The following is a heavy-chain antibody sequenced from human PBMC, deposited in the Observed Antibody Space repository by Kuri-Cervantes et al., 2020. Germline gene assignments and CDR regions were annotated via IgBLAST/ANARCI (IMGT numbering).Heavy chain of an antibody. CDR1: GFTFDDYA. Sequence: SLKISCTASGFTFDDYAMHWVRQAPGKGLEWVSGISWNSGSIGYADSVKGRFTISRDNSKNTLYLQMNSLRAEDTAVYYCARDADHYYYYYYMDVWGKGTTVTVSS. CDR3: ARDADHYYYYYYMDV. V-gene: IGHV3-9*01. CDR2: ISWNSGSI. J-gene: IGHJ6*03.